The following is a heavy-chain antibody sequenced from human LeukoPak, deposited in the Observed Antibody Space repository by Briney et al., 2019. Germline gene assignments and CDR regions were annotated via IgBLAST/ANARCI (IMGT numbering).Heavy chain of an antibody. Sequence: SETLSLTCTVSGGSISSGTYYWSWFRQPSGRGLEWIGYISQSGSTYYNPSLRSRVTISVDRSKNQFSLKLSSVTAADTAVYYCARDISSASAFDIWGPGTMVTVSS. D-gene: IGHD6-6*01. CDR2: ISQSGST. CDR1: GGSISSGTYY. CDR3: ARDISSASAFDI. V-gene: IGHV4-30-2*01. J-gene: IGHJ3*02.